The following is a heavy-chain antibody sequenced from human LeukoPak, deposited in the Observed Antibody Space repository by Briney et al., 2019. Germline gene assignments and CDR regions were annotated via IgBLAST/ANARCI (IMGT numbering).Heavy chain of an antibody. CDR3: ARDRRDCSGGSCYSSRYYYYMDV. J-gene: IGHJ6*03. CDR1: GYTFTGYY. D-gene: IGHD2-15*01. Sequence: GASVKVSCKASGYTFTGYYMHWVRQAPGQGLEWMGWINPNSGGTNYAQKFQGRVTMTRDTSISAAYMELSRLRSDDTAVYYCARDRRDCSGGSCYSSRYYYYMDVWGKGTTVTVSS. V-gene: IGHV1-2*02. CDR2: INPNSGGT.